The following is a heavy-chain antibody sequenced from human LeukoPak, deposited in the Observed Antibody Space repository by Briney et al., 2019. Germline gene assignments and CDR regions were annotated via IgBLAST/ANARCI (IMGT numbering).Heavy chain of an antibody. V-gene: IGHV3-21*01. D-gene: IGHD2-2*01. J-gene: IGHJ6*03. Sequence: GGSLRLSCAASGFTLSNAWMNWVRQAPGKGLEWVSSISSSSSYIYYADSVKGRFTISRDNAKNSLYLQMNSLRAEDTAVYYCARDRGYCSSTSCYAPYYYMDVWGKGTTVTISS. CDR2: ISSSSSYI. CDR3: ARDRGYCSSTSCYAPYYYMDV. CDR1: GFTLSNAW.